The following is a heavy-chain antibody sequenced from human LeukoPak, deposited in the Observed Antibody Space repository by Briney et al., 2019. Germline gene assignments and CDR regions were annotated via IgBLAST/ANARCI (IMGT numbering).Heavy chain of an antibody. CDR2: IYYSGST. CDR3: ARGYSHYYYYGMDV. J-gene: IGHJ6*02. CDR1: GGSISSYY. Sequence: KPSENLSLTCTVSGGSISSYYWSWIRQPPGRGLEWIGYIYYSGSTNYNPSLKSRVTISVDTSKNQFSLKLSSVTAADTAVYYCARGYSHYYYYGMDVWGQGTTVTVSS. D-gene: IGHD2-21*01. V-gene: IGHV4-59*08.